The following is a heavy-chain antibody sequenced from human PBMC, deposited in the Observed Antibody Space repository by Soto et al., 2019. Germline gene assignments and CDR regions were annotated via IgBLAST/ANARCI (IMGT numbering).Heavy chain of an antibody. V-gene: IGHV1-8*01. CDR3: ARERSAAGTGWFDP. CDR1: GYTFTSYD. J-gene: IGHJ5*02. CDR2: MNPNSGNT. D-gene: IGHD6-13*01. Sequence: QVQLVQSGAEVKKPGASVKVSCKASGYTFTSYDINWVRQATGQGLEWMGWMNPNSGNTGYAQKFQGRVTMTRNTSMSTAYMGLSSLRSEDTAVYYCARERSAAGTGWFDPWGQGTRVTVSS.